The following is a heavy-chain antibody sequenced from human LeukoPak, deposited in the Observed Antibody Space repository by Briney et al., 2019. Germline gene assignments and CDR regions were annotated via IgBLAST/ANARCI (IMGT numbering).Heavy chain of an antibody. CDR3: ARGARGFWSGYYDY. CDR2: ISSGSSTI. D-gene: IGHD3-3*01. V-gene: IGHV3-48*01. Sequence: GGSLSLSCAASGFIFSSYSMNWVRQAPGKGLEWVSYISSGSSTIYYTDSVKGRFTISRDNAKNSLYLQMNSLRAEDTAVYYCARGARGFWSGYYDYWGQGTLVTVSS. CDR1: GFIFSSYS. J-gene: IGHJ4*02.